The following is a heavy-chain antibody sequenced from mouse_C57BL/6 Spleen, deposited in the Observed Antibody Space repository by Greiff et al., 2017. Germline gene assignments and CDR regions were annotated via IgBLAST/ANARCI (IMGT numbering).Heavy chain of an antibody. J-gene: IGHJ3*01. CDR1: GYAFSSYW. D-gene: IGHD2-3*01. Sequence: QVQLQQSGAELVKPGASVKISCKASGYAFSSYWMNWVKQRPGKGLEGIGQIYPGDGDTNYNGKFKGKATLTADKSSSTAYMQLSSLTSEDSAVYFCAREGDGYPFAYWGQGTLVTVSA. CDR2: IYPGDGDT. CDR3: AREGDGYPFAY. V-gene: IGHV1-80*01.